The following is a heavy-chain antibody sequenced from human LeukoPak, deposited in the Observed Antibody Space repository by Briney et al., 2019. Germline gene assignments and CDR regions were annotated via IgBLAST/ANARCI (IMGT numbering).Heavy chain of an antibody. V-gene: IGHV3-53*01. CDR1: GFTFSSYW. J-gene: IGHJ6*02. Sequence: GGSLRLSCAASGFTFSSYWMSWVRQAPGKGLEWVSVIYSGGSTYYADSVKGRFTISRDNSKNTLYLQMNSLRAEDTAVYYCAIPSESYYYGMDVWGQGTTVTVSS. CDR3: AIPSESYYYGMDV. CDR2: IYSGGST.